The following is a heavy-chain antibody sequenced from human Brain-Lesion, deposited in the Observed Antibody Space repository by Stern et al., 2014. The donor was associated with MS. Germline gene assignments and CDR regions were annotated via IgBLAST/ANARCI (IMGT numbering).Heavy chain of an antibody. D-gene: IGHD1-14*01. CDR1: GFTFDDYS. CDR3: ARDITGSSAYFAY. J-gene: IGHJ4*02. Sequence: VQLVQSGGDLVQPGRSLRLSCAAFGFTFDDYSMHWVRQAPGKGLEWVAGISLNSGTIGYADSVKGRFTTSRDNAYSSLYLQMNSLRPEDTALYYCARDITGSSAYFAYWGQGTLVTVSS. CDR2: ISLNSGTI. V-gene: IGHV3-9*01.